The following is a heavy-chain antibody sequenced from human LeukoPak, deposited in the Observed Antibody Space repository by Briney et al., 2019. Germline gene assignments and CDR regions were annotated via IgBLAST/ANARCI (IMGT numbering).Heavy chain of an antibody. J-gene: IGHJ1*01. D-gene: IGHD3-3*01. CDR2: IYYSGST. CDR3: ARRVSVVFWSGSNLFQH. CDR1: GGSISSSSYY. Sequence: SETLSLTCTVSGGSISSSSYYWGWIRQPPGKGLEWIGSIYYSGSTYYNPSLKSRVTISVDTSKNQFSLKLSSVTAADTAVYYCARRVSVVFWSGSNLFQHWGQGTLVTVSS. V-gene: IGHV4-39*01.